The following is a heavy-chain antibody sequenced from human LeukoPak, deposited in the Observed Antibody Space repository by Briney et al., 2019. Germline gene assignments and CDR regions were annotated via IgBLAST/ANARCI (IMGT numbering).Heavy chain of an antibody. CDR3: AGYSGYDPYRFDY. V-gene: IGHV1-69*05. CDR2: IIPIFGTA. J-gene: IGHJ4*02. CDR1: GGTFSSYA. D-gene: IGHD5-12*01. Sequence: SVKVSCKASGGTFSSYAISWVRQAPGQGLEWMGGIIPIFGTANYAQKFQGRVTITTGESTSTAYMELSSLRSEDTAVDYCAGYSGYDPYRFDYWGQGTLVTVSS.